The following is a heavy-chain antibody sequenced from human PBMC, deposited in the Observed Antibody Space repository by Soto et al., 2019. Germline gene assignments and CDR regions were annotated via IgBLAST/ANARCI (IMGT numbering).Heavy chain of an antibody. Sequence: SETLSLTCTVSGGSISSYYWSWIRQPPGKGLEWIGYIYYSGSTNYNPSLKSRVTISVDTSKNQFSLKLSSVTAADTAVYYCARGRATSCSSGSCYATHTDYWGQGTLVTVSS. CDR2: IYYSGST. D-gene: IGHD2-15*01. CDR3: ARGRATSCSSGSCYATHTDY. V-gene: IGHV4-59*01. J-gene: IGHJ4*02. CDR1: GGSISSYY.